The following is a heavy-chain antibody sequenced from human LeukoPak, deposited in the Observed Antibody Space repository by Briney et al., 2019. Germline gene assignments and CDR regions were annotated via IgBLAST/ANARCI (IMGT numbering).Heavy chain of an antibody. Sequence: GGSLRLSCAASGFTLSHFWMSWVCQAPGKGLEWVAYIKKTGSETYYVDSVKGRFTITRDNTRNSLFLQMYSLRAEDTAMYYCARNSNFDTHDYWGQGTLVTVSS. J-gene: IGHJ4*02. CDR3: ARNSNFDTHDY. D-gene: IGHD3-22*01. CDR1: GFTLSHFW. CDR2: IKKTGSET. V-gene: IGHV3-7*01.